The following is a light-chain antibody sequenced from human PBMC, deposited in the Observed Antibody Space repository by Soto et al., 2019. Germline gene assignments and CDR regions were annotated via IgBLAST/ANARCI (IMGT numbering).Light chain of an antibody. CDR3: QQYDNWPQLT. CDR2: GAS. V-gene: IGKV3-15*01. CDR1: QSVGTN. J-gene: IGKJ4*01. Sequence: EIVMTQSPATLSVSPGESATLSCRASQSVGTNLAWYQQKPGQAPGLLISGASTRATGIPARFSGSGSGTEVTLTISSLQSEDFAIYYCQQYDNWPQLTFGGGTKLEIK.